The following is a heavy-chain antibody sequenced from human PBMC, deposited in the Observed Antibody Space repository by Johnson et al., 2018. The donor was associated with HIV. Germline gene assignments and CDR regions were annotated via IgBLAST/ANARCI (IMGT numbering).Heavy chain of an antibody. CDR3: AKLSDNDGFDI. CDR1: GFTVSNNY. D-gene: IGHD6-25*01. J-gene: IGHJ3*02. V-gene: IGHV3-11*04. Sequence: QVQVVESGGGLVQPGGSLRLSCAASGFTVSNNYMSWVRQAPGKGLEWVSYISSSGNTIYYADSVKGRFTISRDNSKNTVFLQMNRLRAEDTALYYCAKLSDNDGFDIWGQGTMVTVSS. CDR2: ISSSGNTI.